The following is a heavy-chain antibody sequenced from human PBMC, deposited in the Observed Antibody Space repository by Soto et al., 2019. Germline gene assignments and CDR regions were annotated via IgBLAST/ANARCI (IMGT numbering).Heavy chain of an antibody. D-gene: IGHD3-22*01. Sequence: ASVKVSCKASGYTFTSYGISWVRQAPGQGLEWMGWISPYDDNTNYAQNLQGRVTMTTDTSTRTAYMELRSLRSDDTAVYYCARGGYYDSSGSRNYHYYCMDAWGQ. CDR1: GYTFTSYG. CDR2: ISPYDDNT. J-gene: IGHJ6*02. V-gene: IGHV1-18*01. CDR3: ARGGYYDSSGSRNYHYYCMDA.